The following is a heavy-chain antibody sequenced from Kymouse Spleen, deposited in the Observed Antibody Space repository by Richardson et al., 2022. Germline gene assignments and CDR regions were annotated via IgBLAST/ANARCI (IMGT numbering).Heavy chain of an antibody. Sequence: QVQLVESGGGVVQPGRSLRLSCAASGFTFSSYGMHWVRQAPGKGLEWVAVIWYDGSNKYYADSVKGRFTISRDNSKNTLYLQMNSLRAEDTAVYYCARDRFLEWFPIPYYYGMDVWGQGTTVTVSS. CDR2: IWYDGSNK. J-gene: IGHJ6*02. V-gene: IGHV3-33*01. CDR1: GFTFSSYG. D-gene: IGHD3-3*01. CDR3: ARDRFLEWFPIPYYYGMDV.